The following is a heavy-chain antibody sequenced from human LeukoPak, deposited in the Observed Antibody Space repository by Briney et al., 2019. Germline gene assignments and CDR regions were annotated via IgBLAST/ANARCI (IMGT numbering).Heavy chain of an antibody. D-gene: IGHD6-19*01. CDR1: GGSISSSNW. CDR3: ARSIAVAGEGYYFDY. J-gene: IGHJ4*02. Sequence: SGTLSLTCAVSGGSISSSNWWSWVRQPPGKGLEWIGEIYHSGSTNYNPSLKSRVTISVEKSKNQFSLKLSSVTAADTAVYYCARSIAVAGEGYYFDYWGQGTLVTVSS. V-gene: IGHV4-4*02. CDR2: IYHSGST.